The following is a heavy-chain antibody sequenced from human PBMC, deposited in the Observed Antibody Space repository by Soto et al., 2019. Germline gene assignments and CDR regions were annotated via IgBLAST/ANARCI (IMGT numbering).Heavy chain of an antibody. CDR2: IVPLFRTT. CDR3: ARGGYSSTWSNLLDRSGLDV. CDR1: GGTFSSYA. J-gene: IGHJ6*02. V-gene: IGHV1-69*06. D-gene: IGHD6-13*01. Sequence: QVQLVQSGAEAKKPGSSVKVSCKTSGGTFSSYAISWVRQAPGQGLEWMGGIVPLFRTTNYAQKFQGRVTITAETSTYTVYMELSRLRSGDTAVYYCARGGYSSTWSNLLDRSGLDVWGQGTTVTVSS.